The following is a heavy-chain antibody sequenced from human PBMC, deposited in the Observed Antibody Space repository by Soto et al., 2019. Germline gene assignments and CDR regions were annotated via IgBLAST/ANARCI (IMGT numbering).Heavy chain of an antibody. CDR1: GFTFISYG. V-gene: IGHV3-30*03. D-gene: IGHD3-22*01. J-gene: IGHJ3*02. CDR2: ISYDGSNK. Sequence: QVQLVDSGGGVVQPGRSLILSCAASGFTFISYGMHWVRQAPGKGLEWVAVISYDGSNKYYADSVKGRFTISRDNSKNTLYLKMNSLRAEDTAVYYCAESYDGDAFDIWGQGTMVTVYS. CDR3: AESYDGDAFDI.